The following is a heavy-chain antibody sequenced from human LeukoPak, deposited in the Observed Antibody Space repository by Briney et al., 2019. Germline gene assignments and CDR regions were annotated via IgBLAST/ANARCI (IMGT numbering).Heavy chain of an antibody. Sequence: GGSLRLSCVASGFTFNNHNMDWVRQAPGKGLEWVGRIKSKTDGGTTDYAAPVKGRFTISRDDSKNTLYLQTNSLKTEDTAVYYCTTDGGSYYLGYWGQGTLVTVSS. CDR2: IKSKTDGGTT. V-gene: IGHV3-15*01. J-gene: IGHJ4*02. D-gene: IGHD1-26*01. CDR1: GFTFNNHN. CDR3: TTDGGSYYLGY.